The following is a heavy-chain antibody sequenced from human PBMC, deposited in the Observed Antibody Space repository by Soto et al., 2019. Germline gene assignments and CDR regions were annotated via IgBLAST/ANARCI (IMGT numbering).Heavy chain of an antibody. D-gene: IGHD4-17*01. J-gene: IGHJ6*02. V-gene: IGHV1-2*04. CDR3: ARVDMTTVTTFSMDV. CDR1: GYTFTGYY. CDR2: INPNSGGT. Sequence: ASVKVSCKASGYTFTGYYMHWVRQAPGQGLEWMGWINPNSGGTNYAQKFQGWVNMTRDTSISAAYMELSRLRSDDTAVYYCARVDMTTVTTFSMDVWGQGTTVTVSS.